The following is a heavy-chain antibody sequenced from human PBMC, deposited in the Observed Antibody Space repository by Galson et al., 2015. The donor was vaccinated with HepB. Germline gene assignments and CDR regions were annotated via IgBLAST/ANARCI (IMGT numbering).Heavy chain of an antibody. J-gene: IGHJ4*02. CDR2: MNQDGSVK. D-gene: IGHD6-13*01. Sequence: SLRLSCAASGFIFSNYWMTWVRQAPGKGLEWVANMNQDGSVKHYVDSVKGRFTISRDNAKNSLYLQMNSLRAEDTAVYYCARDDWRQQVLPVFDHWGQGTLVTVSS. V-gene: IGHV3-7*01. CDR3: ARDDWRQQVLPVFDH. CDR1: GFIFSNYW.